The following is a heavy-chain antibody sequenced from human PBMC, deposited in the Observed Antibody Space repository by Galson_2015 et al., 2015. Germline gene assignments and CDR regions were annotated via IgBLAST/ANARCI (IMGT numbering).Heavy chain of an antibody. Sequence: SLRLSCAASGFTFSSYGMHWVRPAPGKGLEWVAVIWYDGSNKYYADSVKGRFTISRDNSKNTLYLQMNSLRAEDTAVYYCARDFEYYYGSGNNWFDPWGQG. V-gene: IGHV3-33*01. CDR3: ARDFEYYYGSGNNWFDP. CDR1: GFTFSSYG. D-gene: IGHD3-10*01. J-gene: IGHJ5*02. CDR2: IWYDGSNK.